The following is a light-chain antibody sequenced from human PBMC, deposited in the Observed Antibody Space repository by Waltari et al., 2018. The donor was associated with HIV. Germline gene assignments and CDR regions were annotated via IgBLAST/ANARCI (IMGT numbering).Light chain of an antibody. V-gene: IGLV3-21*01. CDR1: NIGIKS. CDR2: YDS. CDR3: QVWDSISDHVV. Sequence: SVSVAPGKTARITCGGNNIGIKSVHWYQQKPGQAPVLVISYDSDRPSGIPERLSGSNSGNTATLTISRVEAGDEADYYCQVWDSISDHVVFGGGTKLTVL. J-gene: IGLJ3*02.